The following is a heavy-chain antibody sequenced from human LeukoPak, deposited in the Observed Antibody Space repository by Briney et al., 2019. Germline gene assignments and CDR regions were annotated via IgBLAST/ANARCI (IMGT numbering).Heavy chain of an antibody. CDR3: ARETGYSSGWYGGIDY. CDR2: ISAYNGNT. D-gene: IGHD6-19*01. Sequence: ASVKVSCKASGYTFTSYGISRVRQAPGQGLEWMGWISAYNGNTNYAQKLQGRVTMTTDTSTSTAYMELRSLRSDDTAVYYCARETGYSSGWYGGIDYWGQGTLVTVSS. V-gene: IGHV1-18*01. CDR1: GYTFTSYG. J-gene: IGHJ4*02.